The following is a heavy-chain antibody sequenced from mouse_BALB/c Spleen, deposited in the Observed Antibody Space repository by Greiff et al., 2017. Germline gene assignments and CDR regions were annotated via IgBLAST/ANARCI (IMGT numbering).Heavy chain of an antibody. V-gene: IGHV3-6*02. CDR3: ARRSISTAWFAY. D-gene: IGHD2-1*01. CDR1: GYSITSGYY. CDR2: ISYDGSN. J-gene: IGHJ3*01. Sequence: ESGPGLVKPSQSLSLTCSVTGYSITSGYYWNWIRQFPGNKLEWMGYISYDGSNNYNPSLKNRISITRDTSKNQFFLKLNSVTTEDTATYYCARRSISTAWFAYWGQGTLVTVSA.